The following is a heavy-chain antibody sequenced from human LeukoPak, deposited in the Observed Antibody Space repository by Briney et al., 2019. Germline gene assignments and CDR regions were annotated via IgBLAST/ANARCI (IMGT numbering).Heavy chain of an antibody. V-gene: IGHV4-34*01. CDR2: INHSGST. J-gene: IGHJ4*02. CDR3: ARGWATARGPRGTDFDY. Sequence: SETLSLTCAVYGGSFSGYYWSWIRQPPGKGLEWIGEINHSGSTNYNPSLKSRVTISVDTSKNQFSLRLSSVTAADTAVYYCARGWATARGPRGTDFDYWGQGTLVTVSS. CDR1: GGSFSGYY. D-gene: IGHD3-10*01.